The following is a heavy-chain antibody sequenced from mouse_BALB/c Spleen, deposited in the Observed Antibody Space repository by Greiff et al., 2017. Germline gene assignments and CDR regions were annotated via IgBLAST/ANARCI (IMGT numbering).Heavy chain of an antibody. CDR2: IYPSDSYT. D-gene: IGHD2-1*01. J-gene: IGHJ2*01. CDR3: ARGLLYFDY. CDR1: GYTFTSYW. Sequence: QVQLQQPGAELVRPGASVKLSCKASGYTFTSYWINWVKQRPGQGLEWIGNIYPSDSYTNYNQKFKDKATLTVDKSSSTAYMQLSSPTSEDSAVYYCARGLLYFDYWGQGTTLTVSS. V-gene: IGHV1-69*02.